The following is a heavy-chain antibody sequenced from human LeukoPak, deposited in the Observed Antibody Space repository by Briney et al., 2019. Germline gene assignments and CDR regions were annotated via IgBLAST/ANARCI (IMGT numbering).Heavy chain of an antibody. V-gene: IGHV3-64*01. CDR2: ISSNGGST. J-gene: IGHJ4*02. D-gene: IGHD6-6*01. Sequence: GGSLRLFCAASGFTFSSYAMHWVRQAPGKRLEYVSAISSNGGSTYYANSVKGRFTIPRDNSKNTLFLQMGSLRAEDMAVYYCARGGSIAARPIDYWGQGTLVTVSS. CDR3: ARGGSIAARPIDY. CDR1: GFTFSSYA.